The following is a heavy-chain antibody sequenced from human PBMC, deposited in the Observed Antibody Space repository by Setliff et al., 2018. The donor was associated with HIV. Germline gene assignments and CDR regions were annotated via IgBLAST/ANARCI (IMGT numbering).Heavy chain of an antibody. V-gene: IGHV4-59*08. CDR2: IYYSGST. CDR1: GGSISSHY. CDR3: ARLSSYRSSSYYFDY. D-gene: IGHD6-6*01. J-gene: IGHJ4*02. Sequence: SETLSLTCTVSGGSISSHYWNWIRQPPGKGLEWIGYIYYSGSTNYNPSLKSRVTMSVDTSKNQFSLKLNSVTAADTAVYHCARLSSYRSSSYYFDYWGQGALVTVSS.